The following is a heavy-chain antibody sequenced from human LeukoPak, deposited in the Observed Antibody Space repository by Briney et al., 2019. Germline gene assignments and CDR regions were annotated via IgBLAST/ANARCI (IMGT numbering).Heavy chain of an antibody. J-gene: IGHJ4*02. CDR3: AGAYSGNYHDY. CDR2: IRNKANSYTT. Sequence: GGSLRLSCAASGFTFSSYAMSWVRQAPGKGLEWVGRIRNKANSYTTEYAASVKGRVTISRDDSKNSLHLQMNSLKTEDTAVYYGAGAYSGNYHDYWGQGPLVTVSP. D-gene: IGHD1-26*01. CDR1: GFTFSSYA. V-gene: IGHV3-72*01.